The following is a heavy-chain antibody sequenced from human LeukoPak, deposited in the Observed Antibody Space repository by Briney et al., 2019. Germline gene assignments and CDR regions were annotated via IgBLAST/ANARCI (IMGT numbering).Heavy chain of an antibody. CDR3: ARGGTTRLYYDNSGYSH. Sequence: SVKVSCKASGGTFSSYAISWVRQAPGQGLEWMGGIIPIFGTANYAQKFQGRVTITADESTSTAYMELSSLRSEDTAVYYCARGGTTRLYYDNSGYSHWGQGTLVTVSS. D-gene: IGHD3-22*01. J-gene: IGHJ4*02. CDR1: GGTFSSYA. V-gene: IGHV1-69*13. CDR2: IIPIFGTA.